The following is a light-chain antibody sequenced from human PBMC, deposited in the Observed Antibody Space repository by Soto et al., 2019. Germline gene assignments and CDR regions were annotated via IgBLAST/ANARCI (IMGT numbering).Light chain of an antibody. CDR1: QTVLHGSNY. J-gene: IGKJ1*01. V-gene: IGKV4-1*01. CDR3: QQYYTTPVT. CDR2: WAS. Sequence: DIVMTQSPDSLAVSLGERATINCKSSQTVLHGSNYLAWYQQKPGQPPKLLIYWASTRESGVPDRFSGSGSWTDFTLTITSLQAEDVAVYYCQQYYTTPVTFGQGTKVEIK.